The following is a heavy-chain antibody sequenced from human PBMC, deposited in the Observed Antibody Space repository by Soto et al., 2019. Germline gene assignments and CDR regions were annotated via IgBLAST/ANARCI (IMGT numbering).Heavy chain of an antibody. Sequence: QTLSLTCAISWGSVSSNTATWNWVRQCPSRGLEWLGRTYYRSNWNFDYALSVKSRITINPDTSKNQFSLQLNSLTPEDTAVYYCAGELDIHHGLGYWGPGTSVTVSS. J-gene: IGHJ4*02. CDR2: TYYRSNWNF. CDR3: AGELDIHHGLGY. V-gene: IGHV6-1*01. CDR1: WGSVSSNTAT. D-gene: IGHD6-19*01.